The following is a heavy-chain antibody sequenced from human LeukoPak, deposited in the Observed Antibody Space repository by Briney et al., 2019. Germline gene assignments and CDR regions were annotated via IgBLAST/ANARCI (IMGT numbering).Heavy chain of an antibody. CDR2: INPNSGGT. D-gene: IGHD3-22*01. CDR3: ARDPAWDYYDSSGSSSAHFDY. J-gene: IGHJ4*02. V-gene: IGHV1-2*02. CDR1: GYTFAGYY. Sequence: GASVKVSCKASGYTFAGYYMHWVRQAPGQGLEWMGWINPNSGGTNYAQKFQGRVTMTRDTSISTAYMELGRLRSDDTAVYYCARDPAWDYYDSSGSSSAHFDYWGQGTLVTVSS.